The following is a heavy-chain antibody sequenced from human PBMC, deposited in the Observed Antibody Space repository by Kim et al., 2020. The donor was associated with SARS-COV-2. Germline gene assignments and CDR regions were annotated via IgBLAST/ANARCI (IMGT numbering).Heavy chain of an antibody. CDR3: ARDSPNYYGSGSYKGAFDI. V-gene: IGHV4-59*01. D-gene: IGHD3-10*01. Sequence: SETLSLTCTVSGGSISSYYWSGIRQPPGKGLEGIGYIYYSGSTNYNPSLKSRVTISVDTSKNQFSLKLSSVTAADTAVYYCARDSPNYYGSGSYKGAFDIWGQGTMVTVSS. J-gene: IGHJ3*02. CDR2: IYYSGST. CDR1: GGSISSYY.